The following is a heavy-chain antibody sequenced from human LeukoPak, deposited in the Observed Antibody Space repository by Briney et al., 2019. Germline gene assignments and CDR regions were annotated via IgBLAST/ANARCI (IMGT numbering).Heavy chain of an antibody. D-gene: IGHD5-12*01. CDR3: ARRQWLRRPIDY. J-gene: IGHJ4*02. CDR2: INHSGST. Sequence: GSLRLSCAASGFTFSSYAMSWVRQPPGKGLEWIGEINHSGSTNYNPSLKSRVTISVDTSKNQFSLKLSSVTAADTAVYYCARRQWLRRPIDYWGQGILVTVSS. CDR1: GFTFSSYA. V-gene: IGHV4-34*01.